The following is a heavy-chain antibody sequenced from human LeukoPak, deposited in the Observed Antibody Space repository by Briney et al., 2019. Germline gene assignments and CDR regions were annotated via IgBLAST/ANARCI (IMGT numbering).Heavy chain of an antibody. CDR2: ISYDGSNK. CDR1: GFTFSSYA. D-gene: IGHD6-19*01. V-gene: IGHV3-30-3*01. Sequence: GGSLRLSCAASGFTFSSYAMHWVRQAPGKGLEWVAVISYDGSNKYYADSVKGRFTISRDNSKNTLYLQMNSLRAEDTAVYYCARDLGRGGQWLLDYWGQGTLVTVSS. J-gene: IGHJ4*02. CDR3: ARDLGRGGQWLLDY.